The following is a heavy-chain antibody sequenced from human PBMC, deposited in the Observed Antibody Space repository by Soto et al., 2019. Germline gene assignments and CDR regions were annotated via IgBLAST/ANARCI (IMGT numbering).Heavy chain of an antibody. CDR2: IGSGGDT. CDR3: TRKTPPTGMEV. Sequence: EVQLVESGGGLVQPGGSLRLSCAASGFTLSSYDIHWVRQATGEGLAWVSGIGSGGDTHYADSVKGRFSISREDGKNSLYLQMNNLRVGDTAVYYCTRKTPPTGMEVWGQGARVTVSS. CDR1: GFTLSSYD. J-gene: IGHJ6*02. V-gene: IGHV3-13*01. D-gene: IGHD2-15*01.